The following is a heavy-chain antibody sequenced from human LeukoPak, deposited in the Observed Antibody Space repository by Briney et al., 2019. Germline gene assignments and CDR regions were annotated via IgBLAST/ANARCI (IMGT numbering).Heavy chain of an antibody. CDR2: ISGSGGST. CDR3: ANSGGSCYPPYCFDY. Sequence: GGSLRLSCAASGFTFSSYGMSWVRQAPGKGLEWVSAISGSGGSTYYADSVKGRFTISRDNSKNTLYLQMNSLRAEDTAVYYCANSGGSCYPPYCFDYWGQGTLVTVSS. J-gene: IGHJ4*02. CDR1: GFTFSSYG. D-gene: IGHD2-15*01. V-gene: IGHV3-23*01.